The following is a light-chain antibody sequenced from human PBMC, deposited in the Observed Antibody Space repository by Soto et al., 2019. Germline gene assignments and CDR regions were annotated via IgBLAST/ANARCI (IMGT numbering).Light chain of an antibody. J-gene: IGKJ1*01. CDR2: AAS. Sequence: DIQMTQSPSSMSASVGSRFTITCRASQSIGNHSNWYGQKPGKPPDLLIYAASSLHSGVPSRFSGSGSGTDFTLTISSLKPEDFTTLYCQQSYSSWTFGQGTKVDIK. V-gene: IGKV1-39*01. CDR1: QSIGNH. CDR3: QQSYSSWT.